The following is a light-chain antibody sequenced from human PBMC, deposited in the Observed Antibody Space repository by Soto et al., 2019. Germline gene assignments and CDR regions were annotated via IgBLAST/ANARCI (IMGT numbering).Light chain of an antibody. J-gene: IGKJ1*01. CDR2: AAS. CDR1: QSIVTY. CDR3: QQSYSTPPWT. Sequence: DIQMTQSPSSLSASVGDRVTITCRASQSIVTYLNWYLQKPGKAPKLLIYAASNLQSGVPSRFSGSRYGTDFTLTISSLQPEDFATYFYQQSYSTPPWTFGQGTKVEIK. V-gene: IGKV1-39*01.